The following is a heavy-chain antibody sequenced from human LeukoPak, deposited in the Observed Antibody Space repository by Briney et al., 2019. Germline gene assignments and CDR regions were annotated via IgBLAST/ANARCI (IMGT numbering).Heavy chain of an antibody. J-gene: IGHJ4*02. Sequence: ASVKVSCKASGYTFTSYGISWVRQAPGQGLEWMGWISAYNGNTNYAQKLQGRVTMTTDTSTSTAYMELRSLRSDDTAVYYCARDEGDIVVAPAALWDYWGQGTLVTVSS. CDR1: GYTFTSYG. D-gene: IGHD2-2*01. V-gene: IGHV1-18*01. CDR3: ARDEGDIVVAPAALWDY. CDR2: ISAYNGNT.